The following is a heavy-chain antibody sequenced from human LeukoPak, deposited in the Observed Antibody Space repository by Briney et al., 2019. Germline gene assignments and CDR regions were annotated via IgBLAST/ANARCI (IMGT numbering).Heavy chain of an antibody. V-gene: IGHV3-23*01. CDR1: GFTSSSDA. CDR3: AKAGGLRVFSDWSQSGY. J-gene: IGHJ4*02. Sequence: PVRSPSLSCAPSGFTSSSDAMTGVRQAPRKGLGWVSAISSSGIVTHSASSVKGRFTSSRDHANNTLYRQMSSLRADDTVVYYCAKAGGLRVFSDWSQSGYWGQGTLVTVSS. CDR2: ISSSGIVT. D-gene: IGHD6-19*01.